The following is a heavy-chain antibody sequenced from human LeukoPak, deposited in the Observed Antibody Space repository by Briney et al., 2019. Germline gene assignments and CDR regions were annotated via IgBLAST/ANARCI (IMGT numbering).Heavy chain of an antibody. CDR2: ICDGGSST. J-gene: IGHJ4*02. CDR3: ARDSFDVVVVISHYFDY. Sequence: GGSLRLSCAASGFTFSSYAMHWVRQAPGKGLEWVSVICDGGSSTYYADSVKGRFTISRDNSKNTLYLQMNSLRAEDTAVYYCARDSFDVVVVISHYFDYWGQRTLVTVSS. D-gene: IGHD3-22*01. V-gene: IGHV3-23*01. CDR1: GFTFSSYA.